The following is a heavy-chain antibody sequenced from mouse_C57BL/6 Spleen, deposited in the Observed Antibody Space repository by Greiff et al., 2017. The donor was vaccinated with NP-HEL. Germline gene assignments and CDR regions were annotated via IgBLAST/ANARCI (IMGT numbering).Heavy chain of an antibody. CDR2: INPNNGGT. CDR1: GYTFTDYY. Sequence: EVQLHQSGPELVKPGASVKISCKASGYTFTDYYMNWVKQSHGKSLEWIGDINPNNGGTSYNQKFKGKATLTVDKSSSTAYMELRSLTSAYSAVYYCAIRGDYEDFDYWCQGTTLTVSS. D-gene: IGHD2-4*01. V-gene: IGHV1-26*01. J-gene: IGHJ2*01. CDR3: AIRGDYEDFDY.